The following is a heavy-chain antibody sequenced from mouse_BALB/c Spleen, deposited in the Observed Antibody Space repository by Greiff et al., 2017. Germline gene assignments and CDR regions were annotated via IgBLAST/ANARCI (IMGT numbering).Heavy chain of an antibody. D-gene: IGHD1-2*01. CDR3: ARNGYDRYAMDY. CDR2: IYPGGGYT. J-gene: IGHJ4*01. CDR1: GYTFTNYW. Sequence: VQLVESGAELVRPGTSVKISCKASGYTFTNYWLGWVKQRPGHGLEWIGDIYPGGGYTNYNEKFKGKATLTADTSSSTAYMQLSSLTSEDSAVYFCARNGYDRYAMDYWGQGTSVTVSS. V-gene: IGHV1-63*02.